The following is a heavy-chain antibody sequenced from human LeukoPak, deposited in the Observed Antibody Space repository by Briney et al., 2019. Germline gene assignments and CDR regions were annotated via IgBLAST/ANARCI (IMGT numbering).Heavy chain of an antibody. CDR2: ISGSGGST. J-gene: IGHJ3*02. V-gene: IGHV3-23*01. D-gene: IGHD3-22*01. CDR3: ARGVVVITTGAFDI. CDR1: GFTFSSYA. Sequence: GGSLRLSCAASGFTFSSYAMSWVRQAPGKGLEWVSAISGSGGSTYYADSVKGRFTIPRDNSKNTLYLQMNSLRAEDTAVYYCARGVVVITTGAFDIWGQGTMVTVSS.